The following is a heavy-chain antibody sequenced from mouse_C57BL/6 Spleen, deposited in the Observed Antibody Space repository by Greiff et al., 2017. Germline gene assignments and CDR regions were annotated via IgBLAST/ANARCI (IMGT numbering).Heavy chain of an antibody. CDR2: IHPNSGST. D-gene: IGHD3-2*02. J-gene: IGHJ3*01. V-gene: IGHV1-64*01. Sequence: VQLQQPGAELVKPGASVKLSCKASGYTFTSYWMHWVKQRPGQGLEWIGMIHPNSGSTNYNEKFKSKATLTVDKSSSTAYMQLSSLTSEDSAVYYCARQGSSGYGAYWGQGTLVTVSA. CDR1: GYTFTSYW. CDR3: ARQGSSGYGAY.